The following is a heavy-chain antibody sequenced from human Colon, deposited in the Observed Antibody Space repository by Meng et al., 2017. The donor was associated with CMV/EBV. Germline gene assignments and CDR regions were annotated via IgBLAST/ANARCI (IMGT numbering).Heavy chain of an antibody. D-gene: IGHD4-23*01. V-gene: IGHV3-74*01. J-gene: IGHJ4*02. Sequence: ETLSLTCATSGFTFSSYWMHWVRQAPGKGLVWVSRVNSDGTSTSYADSVKGRFTISRDNAENTLYLQMNSLRAEDTAVYYCTRGNSHAHDYWGQGTLVTVSS. CDR1: GFTFSSYW. CDR3: TRGNSHAHDY. CDR2: VNSDGTST.